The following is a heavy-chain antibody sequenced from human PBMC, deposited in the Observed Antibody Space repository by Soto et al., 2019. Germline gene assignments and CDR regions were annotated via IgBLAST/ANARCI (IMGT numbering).Heavy chain of an antibody. Sequence: QVQLVESGGGVVQPGKSLRLSCAASGFVFTSYAIHWVRQAPGKGLEWVALISYNGINKYYADSVKGRFTISRDNSNNALYLHLNAPSAKDTSESKAAMGGIGKYY. D-gene: IGHD6-6*01. V-gene: IGHV3-30-3*01. CDR3: AMGGIGKYY. CDR2: ISYNGINK. J-gene: IGHJ6*01. CDR1: GFVFTSYA.